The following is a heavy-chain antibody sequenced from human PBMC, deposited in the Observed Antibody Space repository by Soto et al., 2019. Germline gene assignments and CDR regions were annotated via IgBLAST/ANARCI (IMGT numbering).Heavy chain of an antibody. CDR1: GLTFSRCS. V-gene: IGHV3-21*01. D-gene: IGHD6-13*01. CDR2: ISSSSSYI. J-gene: IGHJ4*02. Sequence: PGGSLTLSCAACGLTFSRCSLNQDRQAPGKGLEWVSSISSSSSYIYYADSVKGRFTISRDNAKNSLYLQMNSLRAEDTAVYYCARFPPYSSSWYYFDYWGQGTLVTVSS. CDR3: ARFPPYSSSWYYFDY.